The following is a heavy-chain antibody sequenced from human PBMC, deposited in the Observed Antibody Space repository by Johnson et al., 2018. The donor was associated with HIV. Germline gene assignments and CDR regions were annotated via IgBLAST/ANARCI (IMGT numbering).Heavy chain of an antibody. CDR2: IKQDGRAK. V-gene: IGHV3-7*01. Sequence: VQLVESGGGLVQPGGSLRLSCAASGFTFSSYWMSWVRQAPGKGLAWVANIKQDGRAKYYVDSVKGRFTISRDNAKNSLYLQMNSLRAEDTAVYYCARGDYYDSSGYLSDAFEIWGQGTMVTVSS. CDR1: GFTFSSYW. CDR3: ARGDYYDSSGYLSDAFEI. J-gene: IGHJ3*02. D-gene: IGHD3-22*01.